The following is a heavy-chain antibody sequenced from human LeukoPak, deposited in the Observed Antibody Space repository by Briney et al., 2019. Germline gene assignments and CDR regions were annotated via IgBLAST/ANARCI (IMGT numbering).Heavy chain of an antibody. CDR2: IRYDGSNK. D-gene: IGHD5-18*01. J-gene: IGHJ4*02. V-gene: IGHV3-30*02. Sequence: GGSLRLSCAASGFTFSSYGMHWVRQAPGKGLEGVAFIRYDGSNKYYADSVKGRFTISRDNSKNTLYLQMNSLRAEDTAVYYCARVRIQLGFFSGSGYFDYWGQGTLVTVSS. CDR3: ARVRIQLGFFSGSGYFDY. CDR1: GFTFSSYG.